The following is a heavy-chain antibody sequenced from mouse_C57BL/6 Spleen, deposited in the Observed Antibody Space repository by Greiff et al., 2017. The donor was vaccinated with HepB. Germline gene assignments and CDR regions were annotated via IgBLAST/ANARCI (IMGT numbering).Heavy chain of an antibody. J-gene: IGHJ3*01. CDR2: ISSGSSTI. V-gene: IGHV5-17*01. CDR1: GFTFSDYG. CDR3: GRNDGSSYGLAY. D-gene: IGHD1-1*01. Sequence: DVMLVESGGGLVKPGGSLKLSCAASGFTFSDYGMHWVRQAPEKGLEWVAYISSGSSTIYYADTVKGRFTLSSDNAKNTLFLQMTSLRSEDTAMSYCGRNDGSSYGLAYWGQGTLVTVSA.